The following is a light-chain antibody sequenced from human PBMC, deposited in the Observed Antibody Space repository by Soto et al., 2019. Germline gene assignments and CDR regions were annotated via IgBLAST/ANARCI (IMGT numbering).Light chain of an antibody. J-gene: IGKJ1*01. V-gene: IGKV3-20*01. CDR1: QSVSNSY. CDR3: QQYNTSRPT. CDR2: GTS. Sequence: EIVLTQSPGTLSLSPGERATLSCRASQSVSNSYLAWYQQKPGQAPRLLFIGTSTRATGIPDRISGRGSGTDFTLTISRLEPEDFAVYYCQQYNTSRPTFGQGTKVEIK.